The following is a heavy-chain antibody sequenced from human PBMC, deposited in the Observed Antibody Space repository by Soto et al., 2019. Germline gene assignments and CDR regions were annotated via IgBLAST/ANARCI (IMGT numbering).Heavy chain of an antibody. CDR2: MNPNSGNT. V-gene: IGHV1-8*01. Sequence: ASVKVSCKASGYTFTSYDINWVRQATGQGLEYLGWMNPNSGNTGYVQKFQGRVTMTRDTSISTAYMELSSLRSEDTAVYFCARAEGFGEFEVPYYYYYGMDVWGQGTTVTVSS. J-gene: IGHJ6*02. CDR1: GYTFTSYD. D-gene: IGHD3-10*01. CDR3: ARAEGFGEFEVPYYYYYGMDV.